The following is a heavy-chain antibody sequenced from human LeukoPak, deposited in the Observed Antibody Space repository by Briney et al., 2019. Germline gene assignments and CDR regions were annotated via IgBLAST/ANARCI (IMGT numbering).Heavy chain of an antibody. Sequence: GGSLRLSCAASGLTFSNYAMHWVRQAPGKGLEWVAAVWSDGSNKYYGDSVKGRFTISRDNSRSTLYLQMNSLRAEDTAVYYCAKTFGDALFAYWGQGTLVTVSS. CDR3: AKTFGDALFAY. V-gene: IGHV3-33*06. J-gene: IGHJ4*02. CDR2: VWSDGSNK. D-gene: IGHD3-10*01. CDR1: GLTFSNYA.